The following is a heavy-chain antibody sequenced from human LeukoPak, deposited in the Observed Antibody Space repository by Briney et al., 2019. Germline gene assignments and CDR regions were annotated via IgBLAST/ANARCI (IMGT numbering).Heavy chain of an antibody. CDR2: ISYDGSNK. CDR1: GFTFSNYA. V-gene: IGHV3-30-3*01. Sequence: GGSLRLSCAASGFTFSNYAIHWVRQAPGKGLEWVAVISYDGSNKYYADSVKGRFTISRDNSKNTLYLQMNSLRAEDTAVYYCARETGSAAGSTDFDYWGQGTLVTVSS. CDR3: ARETGSAAGSTDFDY. J-gene: IGHJ4*02. D-gene: IGHD4-17*01.